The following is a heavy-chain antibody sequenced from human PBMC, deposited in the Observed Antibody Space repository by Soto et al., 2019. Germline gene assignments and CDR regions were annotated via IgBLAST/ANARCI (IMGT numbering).Heavy chain of an antibody. CDR2: ISYDGSNK. D-gene: IGHD1-26*01. CDR3: AKLGSGSYTAPGAFDY. J-gene: IGHJ4*02. CDR1: GFTFSSYG. V-gene: IGHV3-30*18. Sequence: GGSLRLSCAASGFTFSSYGMHWVRQAPGKGLEWVAVISYDGSNKYYADSVKGRFTISRDNSKNTLLLQMNGPRAEDTAVYYCAKLGSGSYTAPGAFDYWGQGTLVTVSS.